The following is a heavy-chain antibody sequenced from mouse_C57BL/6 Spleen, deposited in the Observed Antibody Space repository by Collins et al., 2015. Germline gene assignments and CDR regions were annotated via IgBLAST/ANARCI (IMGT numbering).Heavy chain of an antibody. CDR3: ARGGGTTVVATNFDY. Sequence: QVQLQQPGAELVMPGASVKLSCKASGYTFTSYWMHWVKQRPGQGLEWIGEIDPSDSHTNCNQKFKGKSTLTVDKSSSTAYMQLSSLTSEDSAVYYCARGGGTTVVATNFDYWGQGTTLTVSS. V-gene: IGHV1-69*01. D-gene: IGHD1-1*01. J-gene: IGHJ2*01. CDR1: GYTFTSYW. CDR2: IDPSDSHT.